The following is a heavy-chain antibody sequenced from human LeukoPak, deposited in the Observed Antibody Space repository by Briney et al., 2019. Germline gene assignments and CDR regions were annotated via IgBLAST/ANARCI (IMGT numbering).Heavy chain of an antibody. CDR1: GFTFSSYS. J-gene: IGHJ4*02. CDR3: ASISGYYGPFDY. CDR2: ISSSSSYI. D-gene: IGHD3-22*01. Sequence: GGSLRLSCAASGFTFSSYSMNWVRQAPGKGLEWVSSISSSSSYIYYADSVKGRFTISRDNAKNSLYLQMNSLRAEDTAVYYCASISGYYGPFDYWGQGTLVTVSS. V-gene: IGHV3-21*01.